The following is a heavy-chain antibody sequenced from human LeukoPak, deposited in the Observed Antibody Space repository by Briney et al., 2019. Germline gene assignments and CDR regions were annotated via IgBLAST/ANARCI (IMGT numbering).Heavy chain of an antibody. CDR2: FGGSDGTT. V-gene: IGHV3-23*01. CDR1: GFTFSNYA. D-gene: IGHD6-13*01. CDR3: ASRYSSIWYLDS. Sequence: GGSLRLSCAASGFTFSNYAMSWVRQAPGKGLEWVSAFGGSDGTTYYADSVKGRFTISRDSSRNTLYLQMNSLRADDTAVYYCASRYSSIWYLDSWGQGTLVTVSS. J-gene: IGHJ4*02.